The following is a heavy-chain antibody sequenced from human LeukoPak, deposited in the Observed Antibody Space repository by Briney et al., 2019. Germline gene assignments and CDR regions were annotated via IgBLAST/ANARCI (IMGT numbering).Heavy chain of an antibody. D-gene: IGHD6-19*01. V-gene: IGHV3-53*01. CDR1: GFTVSSNY. CDR3: ARDRIAVADYYYYYGMDV. CDR2: IYSGGST. J-gene: IGHJ6*02. Sequence: GGSLRLSCAASGFTVSSNYMSWVRQAPGKGLEWVSVIYSGGSTYYADSVKGRFTISRGNSKNTLYLQMNSLRAEDTAVYYCARDRIAVADYYYYYGMDVWGQGTTVTVSS.